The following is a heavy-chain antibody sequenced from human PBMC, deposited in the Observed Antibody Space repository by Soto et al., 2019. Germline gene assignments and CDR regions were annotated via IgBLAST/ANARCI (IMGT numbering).Heavy chain of an antibody. Sequence: GGSLRLSCAASGFTFSSYSMNGVRQAPGKGLEWVSSISSSSSYIYYADSVKGRFTISRDNAKNSLYLQMNSLRAEDTAVYYCASQMPDYYDSSGADYWGQGTLVTVSS. D-gene: IGHD3-22*01. CDR2: ISSSSSYI. CDR3: ASQMPDYYDSSGADY. V-gene: IGHV3-21*01. CDR1: GFTFSSYS. J-gene: IGHJ4*02.